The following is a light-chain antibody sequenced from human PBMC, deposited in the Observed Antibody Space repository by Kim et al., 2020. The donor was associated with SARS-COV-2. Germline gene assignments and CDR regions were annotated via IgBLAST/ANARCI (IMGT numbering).Light chain of an antibody. CDR2: GKN. CDR1: SLRSYD. V-gene: IGLV3-19*01. CDR3: NSRDSSGNHVV. J-gene: IGLJ2*01. Sequence: ALGQKVRITCQGDSLRSYDASWYQQKTGQAPVLVIYGKNNRPSGIPDRFSGSSSGNTASLTITGAQAEEEADYYCNSRDSSGNHVVFGGGTKLTVL.